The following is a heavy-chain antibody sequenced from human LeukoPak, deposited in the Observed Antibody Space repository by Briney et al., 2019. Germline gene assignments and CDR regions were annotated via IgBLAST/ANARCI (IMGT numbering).Heavy chain of an antibody. CDR3: ARVCIAAAGDWN. J-gene: IGHJ4*02. V-gene: IGHV4-4*02. Sequence: PSETLSLTCAVSGGSISSSNWWSWVRQPPGKGLEWIGEIYHSGSTNYNPSLKSRVTISVDKSKNQFSLKLSSVTAADTAVYYCARVCIAAAGDWNWGQGTLVTVYS. D-gene: IGHD6-13*01. CDR2: IYHSGST. CDR1: GGSISSSNW.